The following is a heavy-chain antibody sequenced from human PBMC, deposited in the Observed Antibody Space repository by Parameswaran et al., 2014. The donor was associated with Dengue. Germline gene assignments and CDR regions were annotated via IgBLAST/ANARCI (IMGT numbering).Heavy chain of an antibody. V-gene: IGHV1-69*01. Sequence: SWVRQAPGQGLEWMGGIIPIFGTANYAQKFQGRVTITADESTSTAYMELSSLRSEDTAVYYCARHGVGVVTAMGSYYGMDVWGQGTTVTVSS. J-gene: IGHJ6*02. D-gene: IGHD2-21*02. CDR2: IIPIFGTA. CDR3: ARHGVGVVTAMGSYYGMDV.